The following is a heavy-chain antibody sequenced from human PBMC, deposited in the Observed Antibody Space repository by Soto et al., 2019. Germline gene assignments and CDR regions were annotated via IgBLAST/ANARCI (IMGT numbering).Heavy chain of an antibody. Sequence: XGTLALTCTVSGGSISSYYWSWIRQPPGKGLEWIGYIYYSGSTNYNPPLKSRVTISVDTSKNQFSLKLSSVTAADTAVYYCARQGDWNTYYDFWSGYYTGSGSFDYWGQGTLVTVSS. CDR2: IYYSGST. CDR1: GGSISSYY. V-gene: IGHV4-59*01. J-gene: IGHJ4*02. CDR3: ARQGDWNTYYDFWSGYYTGSGSFDY. D-gene: IGHD3-3*01.